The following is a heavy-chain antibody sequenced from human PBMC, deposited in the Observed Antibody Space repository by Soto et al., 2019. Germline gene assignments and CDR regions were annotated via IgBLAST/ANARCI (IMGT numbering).Heavy chain of an antibody. V-gene: IGHV3-30*18. Sequence: GGSLRLSCAASGFTFSSYGMHWVRQAPGKGLEWVAVISYDGSNKYYADSVKGRFTISRDNSKNTLYLQMNSLRAEDTAVYYCAKDYWVRARQMLQHYYYYGMDVWGQGTTVTVSS. D-gene: IGHD3-10*01. CDR2: ISYDGSNK. CDR3: AKDYWVRARQMLQHYYYYGMDV. CDR1: GFTFSSYG. J-gene: IGHJ6*02.